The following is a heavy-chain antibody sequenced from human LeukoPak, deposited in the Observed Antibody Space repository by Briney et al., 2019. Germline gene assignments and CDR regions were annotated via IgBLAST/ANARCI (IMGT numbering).Heavy chain of an antibody. Sequence: SETLSLTCTVSGGSISSSSYYWGWIRQPPGKGLEWIGSIYYSGSTYYNPSLKSRVIISVDTSKNQFSLKLSSVTAADTAVYYCAREQTYYDFWSGYYIYYFDYWGQGTLVTVSS. CDR1: GGSISSSSYY. V-gene: IGHV4-39*07. CDR2: IYYSGST. D-gene: IGHD3-3*01. J-gene: IGHJ4*02. CDR3: AREQTYYDFWSGYYIYYFDY.